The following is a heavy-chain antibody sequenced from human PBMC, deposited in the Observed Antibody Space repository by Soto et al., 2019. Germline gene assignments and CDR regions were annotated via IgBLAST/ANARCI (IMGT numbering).Heavy chain of an antibody. CDR2: VFYSGAT. D-gene: IGHD3-10*01. J-gene: IGHJ4*02. V-gene: IGHV4-30-4*01. CDR1: GGPIKTGDYY. CDR3: ARAGFSYGHLLF. Sequence: SETLSLTCNVSGGPIKTGDYYWNWIRQPPGKGLEWIGYVFYSGATNYSPSLKSRAAISMDTSKNQFSLSLTSVTAADTAVCYCARAGFSYGHLLFWGQGIRVTVSS.